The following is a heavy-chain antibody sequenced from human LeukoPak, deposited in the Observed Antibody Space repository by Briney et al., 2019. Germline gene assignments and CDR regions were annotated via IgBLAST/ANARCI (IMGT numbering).Heavy chain of an antibody. D-gene: IGHD1-14*01. V-gene: IGHV3-30-3*01. CDR3: ARGRQPHAYYFDY. Sequence: PGGSLRLSCAASGFTFSSYAMTWVRQAPGKGLEWVAVISYDGSNKYYADSVKGRFTISRDNSKNTLYLQMNSLRAEDTAVYYCARGRQPHAYYFDYWGQGTLVTVSS. CDR1: GFTFSSYA. J-gene: IGHJ4*02. CDR2: ISYDGSNK.